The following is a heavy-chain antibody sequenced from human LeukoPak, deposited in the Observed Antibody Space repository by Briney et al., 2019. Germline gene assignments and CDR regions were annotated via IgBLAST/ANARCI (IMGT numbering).Heavy chain of an antibody. J-gene: IGHJ4*02. D-gene: IGHD3-22*01. Sequence: SETLSLTCTVSGGSISSSSYYWGWIRQPPGKGLEWIGSIYYSGSTYYNPSLKSRVTISVDTSKNQFSLKLSSVTAADTAVYYCARGPWVPYYSDTSGYDKLFYFDSWGQGTLVTVSS. V-gene: IGHV4-39*01. CDR3: ARGPWVPYYSDTSGYDKLFYFDS. CDR2: IYYSGST. CDR1: GGSISSSSYY.